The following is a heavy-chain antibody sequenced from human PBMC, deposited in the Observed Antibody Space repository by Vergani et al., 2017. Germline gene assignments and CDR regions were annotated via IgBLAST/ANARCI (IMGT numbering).Heavy chain of an antibody. CDR3: ARGANWNYFGSGYYTDV. Sequence: EVQLVESGGGLVKPGGSLRLSCAASAFTFSSYSMNWVRQAPGKGLEWVSSITSSGSYGYYADSVKGRFTISRDNAKNSLYLQMNSLRAEDTAVYYCARGANWNYFGSGYYTDVWGKGTTVTVSS. CDR2: ITSSGSYG. V-gene: IGHV3-21*01. CDR1: AFTFSSYS. D-gene: IGHD1-7*01. J-gene: IGHJ6*03.